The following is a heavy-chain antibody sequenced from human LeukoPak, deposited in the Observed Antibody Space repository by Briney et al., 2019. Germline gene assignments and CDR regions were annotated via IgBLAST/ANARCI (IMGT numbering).Heavy chain of an antibody. CDR2: IKSKTDGGTT. J-gene: IGHJ4*02. CDR3: TTGSRGSEFDY. Sequence: GGSLRLSCAASGFTFSNAWMSWVRQAPGKGLEWVGRIKSKTDGGTTDYAAPVKGRFTTSRDDSKNTLYLQMNSLKTEDTAVYYCTTGSRGSEFDYWGQGTLVTVSS. D-gene: IGHD3-22*01. CDR1: GFTFSNAW. V-gene: IGHV3-15*01.